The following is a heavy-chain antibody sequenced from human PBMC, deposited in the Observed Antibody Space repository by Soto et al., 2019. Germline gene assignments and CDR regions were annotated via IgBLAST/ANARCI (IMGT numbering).Heavy chain of an antibody. J-gene: IGHJ4*02. D-gene: IGHD5-18*01. V-gene: IGHV3-23*01. CDR2: ISPSASDT. Sequence: GGSLRLSCAASGFSFSTSSMAWFRQPPGKGLEWVSAISPSASDTLYADSVKGRFTISRDNSQNTLFLQMTSLRADDTAVYYCAKGGYTFAYEWDQGALVTVSS. CDR3: AKGGYTFAYE. CDR1: GFSFSTSS.